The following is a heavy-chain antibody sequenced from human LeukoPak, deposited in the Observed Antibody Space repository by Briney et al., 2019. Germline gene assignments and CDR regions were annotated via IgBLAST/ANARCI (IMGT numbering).Heavy chain of an antibody. J-gene: IGHJ4*02. CDR2: IIPIFGTA. D-gene: IGHD2-21*02. V-gene: IGHV1-69*13. CDR3: ARDPLAYCGGDCYHPHD. CDR1: GGTFSSYA. Sequence: SVKVSCKASGGTFSSYAISWVRQAPGQGLEWMGGIIPIFGTANYAQKFQGRVTITADESTSTAYMELSSLRSEDTAVYYCARDPLAYCGGDCYHPHDWGQGTLVTVSS.